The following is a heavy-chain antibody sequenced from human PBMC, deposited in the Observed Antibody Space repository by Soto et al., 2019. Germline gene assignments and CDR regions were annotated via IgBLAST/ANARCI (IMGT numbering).Heavy chain of an antibody. J-gene: IGHJ4*02. CDR2: IHYSGATP. CDR3: GGGGPYMATIGRFDC. CDR1: GYTITNYY. Sequence: ASVKVSCKASGYTITNYYMHWLRQAPGQGLAWMGVIHYSGATPTYAQKFQGRVIMARDTSTSTDYVEPISLTSQDTAVYYCGGGGPYMATIGRFDCRGKGTLVTVSS. D-gene: IGHD3-16*01. V-gene: IGHV1-46*01.